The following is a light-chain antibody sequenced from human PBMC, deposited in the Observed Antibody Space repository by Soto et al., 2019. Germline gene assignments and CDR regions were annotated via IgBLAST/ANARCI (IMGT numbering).Light chain of an antibody. V-gene: IGKV3-15*01. CDR3: HQYNNWPPWT. J-gene: IGKJ1*01. Sequence: QSVPPGGRATLSCRASRGISSNLAWYQQKPGQAPRLLIYDASTRATGIPARFSGSGSGTEFTLTISSLQSEDFAVYYCHQYNNWPPWTFGQGTKVDIK. CDR1: RGISSN. CDR2: DAS.